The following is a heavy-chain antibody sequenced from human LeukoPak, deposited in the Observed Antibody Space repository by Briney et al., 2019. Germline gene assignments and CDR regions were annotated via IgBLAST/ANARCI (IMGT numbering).Heavy chain of an antibody. Sequence: PGGSLRLSCAASGFTVSSKYMSWVRQAPGKGLEWVSAISGSGGSAYYADSVKGRFTISRDNSKNTLYLQMNSLRAEDTAVYYCAKDKRGYFDWFAPIDYWGQGTLVAVSS. CDR2: ISGSGGSA. J-gene: IGHJ4*02. V-gene: IGHV3-23*01. D-gene: IGHD3-9*01. CDR3: AKDKRGYFDWFAPIDY. CDR1: GFTVSSKY.